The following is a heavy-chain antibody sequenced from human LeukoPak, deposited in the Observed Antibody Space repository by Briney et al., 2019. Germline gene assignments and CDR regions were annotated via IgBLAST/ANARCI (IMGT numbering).Heavy chain of an antibody. CDR3: ARVRTDYYGSGSYYRYYYYGMDV. D-gene: IGHD3-10*01. V-gene: IGHV4-4*02. J-gene: IGHJ6*04. CDR2: IYHSGST. Sequence: SETRSLTCAVSGGSISSSNWWSWVRQPPGKGLEWIGEIYHSGSTNYNTSLKSRVTISVDKSKNQFSLKLSSVTAADTAVYYCARVRTDYYGSGSYYRYYYYGMDVWGKGTTVTVSS. CDR1: GGSISSSNW.